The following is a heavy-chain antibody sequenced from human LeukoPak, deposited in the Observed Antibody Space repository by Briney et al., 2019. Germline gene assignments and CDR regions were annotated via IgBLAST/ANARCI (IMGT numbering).Heavy chain of an antibody. D-gene: IGHD3-22*01. CDR3: ARGPLLDSSGYPIDY. J-gene: IGHJ4*02. Sequence: GGSLRLSCSASGFTFSRYGMHWVRQAPGKGLEWVAVISYDGSNKYYADSVKGRFTISRDNSKNTLYLQMNSLRAGDTAVYYCARGPLLDSSGYPIDYWGQGTLVTVSS. CDR2: ISYDGSNK. V-gene: IGHV3-30*19. CDR1: GFTFSRYG.